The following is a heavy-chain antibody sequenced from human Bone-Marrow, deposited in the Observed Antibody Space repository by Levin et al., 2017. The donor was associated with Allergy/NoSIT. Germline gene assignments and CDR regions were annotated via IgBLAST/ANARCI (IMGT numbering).Heavy chain of an antibody. CDR2: INPGDSET. V-gene: IGHV5-51*01. Sequence: GESLKISCKGSGYSFSRYWFAWVRQMPGKGLEWMGIINPGDSETRYSPSFQGQVTISVDKSISTAYLQWSSLKASDTAMYYCARHRAAGGGYYDGMDVWGQGTTVTVSS. CDR3: ARHRAAGGGYYDGMDV. D-gene: IGHD2-8*02. J-gene: IGHJ6*02. CDR1: GYSFSRYW.